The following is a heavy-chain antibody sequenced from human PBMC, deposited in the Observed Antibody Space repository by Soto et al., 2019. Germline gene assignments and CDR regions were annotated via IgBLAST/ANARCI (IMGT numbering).Heavy chain of an antibody. V-gene: IGHV1-2*04. D-gene: IGHD5-18*01. CDR3: ARDGIGYSYIY. CDR2: INPNSGGT. J-gene: IGHJ4*02. Sequence: ASVKVSCKASGYTFTGYYMHWVRQAPGQGLEWMGWINPNSGGTNYAQKYQGWVTMTRDTSISTAYMELSRLRSYDTAVYYCARDGIGYSYIYWGQGTLVTVSS. CDR1: GYTFTGYY.